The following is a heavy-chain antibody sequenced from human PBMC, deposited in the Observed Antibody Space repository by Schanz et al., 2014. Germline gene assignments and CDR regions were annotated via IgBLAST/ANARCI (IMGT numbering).Heavy chain of an antibody. CDR2: FIVDSGNT. V-gene: IGHV3-23*04. CDR3: AREQIMAAAGLVDY. J-gene: IGHJ4*01. Sequence: EVQLVESGGGLVQPGGSLRLSCAASGFTLSNSDMHWVRQAPGKGLEWVSGFIVDSGNTYYAGSVKGRFSISRDNAKNSLYLQMNSLRAEDTAVYYCAREQIMAAAGLVDYWGRGTLVTVSS. D-gene: IGHD6-13*01. CDR1: GFTLSNSD.